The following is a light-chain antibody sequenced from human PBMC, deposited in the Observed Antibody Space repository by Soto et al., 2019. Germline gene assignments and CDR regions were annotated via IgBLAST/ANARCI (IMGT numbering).Light chain of an antibody. CDR1: QSVTSDY. CDR2: GAS. V-gene: IGKV3-20*01. Sequence: EIVLTQSPGTLSLSPGERATLSCRASQSVTSDYLAWYQQKPGQAPRLLIYGASRRATGIPDRFSGSGSGTDFTLTISRLEPEDFAVYYCQQYETFGQGTKVDIK. J-gene: IGKJ1*01. CDR3: QQYET.